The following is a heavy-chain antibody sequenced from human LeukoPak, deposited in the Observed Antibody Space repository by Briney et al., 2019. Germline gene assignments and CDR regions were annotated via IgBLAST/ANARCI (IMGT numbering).Heavy chain of an antibody. D-gene: IGHD6-19*01. CDR1: GFSFSTLA. CDR2: ISDSGGLT. CDR3: AKDARRSSGWYFFDH. J-gene: IGHJ4*02. Sequence: PGGSLRLSCVASGFSFSTLAMGWVRQAPGKGLEWASVISDSGGLTYYADSVKGRFTIPRDNSRKTLYLQMNSLRVEDTAVYYCAKDARRSSGWYFFDHWGQGTLVTVSS. V-gene: IGHV3-23*01.